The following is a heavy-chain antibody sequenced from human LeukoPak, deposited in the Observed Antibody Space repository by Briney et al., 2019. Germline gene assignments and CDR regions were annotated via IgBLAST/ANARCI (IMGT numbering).Heavy chain of an antibody. CDR2: VTSYNGDT. CDR3: ARGASRSF. Sequence: ASVKVSCKASGYTFNNYGISWVRQAPGQGLEWMGWVTSYNGDTNYAQRFQGRVTFTRNTSIRTAYMELSSLRYEDTAVYFCARGASRSFWGQGTLVAVSS. V-gene: IGHV1-8*03. J-gene: IGHJ4*02. CDR1: GYTFNNYG.